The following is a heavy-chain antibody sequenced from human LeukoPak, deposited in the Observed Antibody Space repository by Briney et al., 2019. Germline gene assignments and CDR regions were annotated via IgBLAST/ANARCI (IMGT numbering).Heavy chain of an antibody. J-gene: IGHJ5*01. CDR3: ARAVISFAGLIAKGFDS. CDR1: GGSISSYY. V-gene: IGHV4-59*01. CDR2: IYYSGFT. D-gene: IGHD3-16*02. Sequence: PSETLSLTCTVSGGSISSYYWSWIRQPPGKGLEWIGYIYYSGFTDYNPSLKSRVTMSVDTSKNQFSLRLSSVTAADTAVYFCARAVISFAGLIAKGFDSWGQGTLVTISS.